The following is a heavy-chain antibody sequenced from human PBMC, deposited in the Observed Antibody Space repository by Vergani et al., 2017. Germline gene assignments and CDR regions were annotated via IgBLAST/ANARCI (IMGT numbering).Heavy chain of an antibody. CDR2: ISYDGSNK. D-gene: IGHD6-19*01. Sequence: QVQLVESGGGVVQPGRSLRLSCAASGFTFSSYAMHWVRQAPGKGLEWVAVISYDGSNKYYADSVKGRFTISRDNAKNSLYLQMNSLRAEDTALYYCAKTSGSSGWYGIDYWGQGTLVTVSS. J-gene: IGHJ4*02. V-gene: IGHV3-30-3*02. CDR1: GFTFSSYA. CDR3: AKTSGSSGWYGIDY.